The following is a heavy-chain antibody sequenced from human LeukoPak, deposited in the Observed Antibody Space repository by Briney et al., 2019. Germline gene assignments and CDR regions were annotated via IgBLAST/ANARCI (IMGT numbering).Heavy chain of an antibody. V-gene: IGHV1-69*05. Sequence: SVKVSCRASGGTFSSYAISWVRQAPGQGLEWMGRIIPIFGTANYAQKFQGRVTITTDESTSTAYMELSSLRSEDTAVYYCARDPSSGWSKGDDAFDIWGQGTMVTVSS. CDR2: IIPIFGTA. J-gene: IGHJ3*02. D-gene: IGHD6-19*01. CDR1: GGTFSSYA. CDR3: ARDPSSGWSKGDDAFDI.